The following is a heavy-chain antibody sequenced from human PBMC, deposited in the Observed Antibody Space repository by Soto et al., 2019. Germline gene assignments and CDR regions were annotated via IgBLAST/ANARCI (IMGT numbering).Heavy chain of an antibody. J-gene: IGHJ3*02. D-gene: IGHD2-21*02. Sequence: ASVKVSCKASGYTFTGYYMHWVRQSPGQGLEWMGWINPDSGGTNYAQKFQGRVTITRDTSTSTAYMELSRLRSDDTAMYYCAKNLLVTAPDGFDIWGQGTMVTVSS. V-gene: IGHV1-2*02. CDR2: INPDSGGT. CDR1: GYTFTGYY. CDR3: AKNLLVTAPDGFDI.